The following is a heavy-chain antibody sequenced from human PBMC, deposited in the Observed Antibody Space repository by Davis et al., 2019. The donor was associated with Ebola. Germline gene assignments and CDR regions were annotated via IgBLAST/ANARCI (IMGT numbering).Heavy chain of an antibody. CDR1: GYTFTSYY. CDR2: INPSGGST. CDR3: AREVQAIADLGNWFDP. D-gene: IGHD6-13*01. Sequence: ASVKVSCKASGYTFTSYYMHWVRQAPGQGLEWMGIINPSGGSTSYAQKFQGRVTMTRDTSTSTAYMELRSLRSDDTAVYYCAREVQAIADLGNWFDPWGQGTLVTVSS. V-gene: IGHV1-46*01. J-gene: IGHJ5*02.